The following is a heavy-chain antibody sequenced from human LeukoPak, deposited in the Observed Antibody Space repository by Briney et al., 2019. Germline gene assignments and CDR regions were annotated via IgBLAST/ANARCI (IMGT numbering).Heavy chain of an antibody. CDR3: ARATRNGYDY. D-gene: IGHD5-24*01. CDR1: GFTFNIYG. CDR2: IGSRSVTT. J-gene: IGHJ4*01. Sequence: QSGGSLRLSCEASGFTFNIYGMNWVRQAPGKGPEWVSYIGSRSVTTHYADSVKGRFTVSRDDAQNALYLQMNSLRRDDTAVYYCARATRNGYDYWGHGTRVAVSS. V-gene: IGHV3-48*04.